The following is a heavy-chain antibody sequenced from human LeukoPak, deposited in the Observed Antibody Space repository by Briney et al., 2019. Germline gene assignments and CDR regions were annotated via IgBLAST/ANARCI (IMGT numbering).Heavy chain of an antibody. CDR2: ISAYNSDT. CDR1: GYTFTDYG. Sequence: ASVKVSCKASGYTFTDYGFSWVRQAPGQGLEWLGWISAYNSDTNYAQKFRGRVTITADKSTRAAYMELSSLRSEDTAVYYCARDNDSRDPPHFDYWGQGTLVTVSS. CDR3: ARDNDSRDPPHFDY. D-gene: IGHD3-16*01. V-gene: IGHV1-18*01. J-gene: IGHJ4*02.